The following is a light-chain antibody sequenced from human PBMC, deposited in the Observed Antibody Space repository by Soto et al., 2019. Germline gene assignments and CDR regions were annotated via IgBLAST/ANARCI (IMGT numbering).Light chain of an antibody. J-gene: IGKJ5*01. Sequence: EIGMTQSPATLSVSPGEGATLSCRAMHSVRTKLAWYQQKAGQAPRLLIYGASTRAPGVSDRFSGSGSGTEYTLTISRLQSEDFAVYYCQQYDTWPSITFGQGTRLEIK. CDR1: HSVRTK. CDR3: QQYDTWPSIT. CDR2: GAS. V-gene: IGKV3-15*01.